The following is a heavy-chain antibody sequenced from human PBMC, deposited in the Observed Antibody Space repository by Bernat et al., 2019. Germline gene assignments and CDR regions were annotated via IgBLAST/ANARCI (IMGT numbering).Heavy chain of an antibody. CDR2: IYYSGST. V-gene: IGHV4-39*02. D-gene: IGHD3-16*02. Sequence: QLQLQESGPGLVKPSETLSLTCTVSGGSISRSSYYWGWIRQPPGKGLEWIGSIYYSGSTHYNPSLKSRVTISEDTSKNQFSLKLSSVTAADTAVYYCARDPATYYDYIWGSYRPYYFDYWGQGTLVTVSS. CDR1: GGSISRSSYY. J-gene: IGHJ4*02. CDR3: ARDPATYYDYIWGSYRPYYFDY.